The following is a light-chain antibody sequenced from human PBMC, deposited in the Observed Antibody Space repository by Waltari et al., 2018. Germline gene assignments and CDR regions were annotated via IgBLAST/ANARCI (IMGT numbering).Light chain of an antibody. CDR2: AAS. V-gene: IGKV1-39*01. CDR1: QSLSSY. CDR3: QQSYSTPLYT. J-gene: IGKJ2*01. Sequence: DIQMTQSPSSLSASVGDRVTITCRASQSLSSYLNWYQQKPGKAPKLLIDAASSLQSGVPSRFSGSGSETDFTLTISSLQPEDFATYYCQQSYSTPLYTFGQGTKLEIK.